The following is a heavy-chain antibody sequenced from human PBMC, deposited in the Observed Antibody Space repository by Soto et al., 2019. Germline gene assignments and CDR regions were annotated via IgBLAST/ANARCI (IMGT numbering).Heavy chain of an antibody. CDR1: GYTFTSYD. CDR2: MNPNSGNT. D-gene: IGHD1-26*01. CDR3: AIRRRYSGSYSFYY. J-gene: IGHJ4*02. V-gene: IGHV1-8*01. Sequence: ASVKVSCKASGYTFTSYDINWVRQATGQGLEWMGWMNPNSGNTGYAQKFQGRVTMTRNTSISTAYMELSSLRSEDTAVYYCAIRRRYSGSYSFYYWGQGTLVTVSS.